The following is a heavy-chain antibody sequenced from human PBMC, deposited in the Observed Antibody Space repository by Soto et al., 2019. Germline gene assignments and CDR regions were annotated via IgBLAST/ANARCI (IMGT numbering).Heavy chain of an antibody. Sequence: QVQLQESGPGLVKPSETLSLTCTVSGGSISSYYWSWIRQPPGKGLEWIGYIYYSGSTNYNPSLKSRVTISVDTSKNQFSLKLSSVTAADTAVYYWARVKAAGGVFDYWGQGTLVTVSS. CDR2: IYYSGST. V-gene: IGHV4-59*01. CDR1: GGSISSYY. D-gene: IGHD2-15*01. CDR3: ARVKAAGGVFDY. J-gene: IGHJ4*02.